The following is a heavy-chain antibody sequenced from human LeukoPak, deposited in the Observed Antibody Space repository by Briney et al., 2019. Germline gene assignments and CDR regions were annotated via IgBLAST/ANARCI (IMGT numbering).Heavy chain of an antibody. CDR1: GFTFSTYT. D-gene: IGHD3-9*01. Sequence: HSGGSLRLSCAASGFTFSTYTIHWVRQAPGKGLEWVAGMSYDGNDKHYAASVKGRFTISRDNSKNTVYLQMNSLRAEDTAVYYCAREGHYDILTGYSPVEYYYYYMDVWGKGTTVTVSS. V-gene: IGHV3-30*04. J-gene: IGHJ6*03. CDR3: AREGHYDILTGYSPVEYYYYYMDV. CDR2: MSYDGNDK.